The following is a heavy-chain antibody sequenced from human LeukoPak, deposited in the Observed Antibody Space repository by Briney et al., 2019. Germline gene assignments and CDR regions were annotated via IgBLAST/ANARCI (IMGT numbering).Heavy chain of an antibody. CDR1: GFTFDDYA. CDR2: ISGDGGST. V-gene: IGHV3-43*02. CDR3: AKDKRRDGYASFDY. D-gene: IGHD5-24*01. J-gene: IGHJ4*02. Sequence: PGGSLRLSXAASGFTFDDYAMHWVRQAPGKGLEWVSLISGDGGSTYYADSVKGRFTISRENSKNSLYLQMNSLRTEDTALYYCAKDKRRDGYASFDYWGQGTLVTVSS.